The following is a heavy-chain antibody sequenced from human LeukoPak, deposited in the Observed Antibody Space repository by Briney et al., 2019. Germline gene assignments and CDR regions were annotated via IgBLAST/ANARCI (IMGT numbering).Heavy chain of an antibody. Sequence: PSETLSLTCAAYGRSFSDYYWTWIRQPPGKGLEWIGEINHSGSTNYSPSLKSRVTISVDTSKNQFSLQLNSVTAADTAKYYCARGLVGSSGYYLYYWGQGNMVTVSS. CDR3: ARGLVGSSGYYLYY. CDR2: INHSGST. D-gene: IGHD6-19*01. V-gene: IGHV4-34*01. CDR1: GRSFSDYY. J-gene: IGHJ4*02.